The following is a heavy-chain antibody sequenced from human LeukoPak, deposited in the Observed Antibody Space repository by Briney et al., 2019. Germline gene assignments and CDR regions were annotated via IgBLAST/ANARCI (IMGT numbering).Heavy chain of an antibody. V-gene: IGHV1-2*02. Sequence: GASVKVTCKASGYTFTSYYMHWVRQAPGQGLEWMGWINPNSGGTNYAQKFQGRVTMTRDTSNSTAYMELSGLRSDGTAVYFCARVKDYYYASGSPLDYWGQGTLVTVSS. CDR2: INPNSGGT. D-gene: IGHD3-10*01. J-gene: IGHJ4*02. CDR3: ARVKDYYYASGSPLDY. CDR1: GYTFTSYY.